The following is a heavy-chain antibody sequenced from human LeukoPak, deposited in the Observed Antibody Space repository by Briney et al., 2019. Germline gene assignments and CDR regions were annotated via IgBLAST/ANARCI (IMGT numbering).Heavy chain of an antibody. J-gene: IGHJ4*02. CDR3: ARDVGEVGAYYYFDY. D-gene: IGHD1-26*01. CDR2: INPSGGST. Sequence: ASVKVSCKASGYTFTSYYMHWVRQAPGQGLEWMGIINPSGGSTSYAQKFQGRVTMTRDTSTSTVYMELSSLRSEDTAVYYCARDVGEVGAYYYFDYWGQGTLVTVSS. V-gene: IGHV1-46*01. CDR1: GYTFTSYY.